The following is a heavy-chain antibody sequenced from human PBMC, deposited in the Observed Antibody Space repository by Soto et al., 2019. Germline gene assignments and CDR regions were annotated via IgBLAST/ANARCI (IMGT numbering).Heavy chain of an antibody. V-gene: IGHV3-48*02. CDR2: ISSSRSTI. Sequence: EVQLVESGGGLVQPGGSLRLSCAASGITFSSYSMNWVRQAPGKGLEWVSYISSSRSTIYYADSVKGRFTISRDNAKNSLYLQMNSLSDEDTAVYYCARGHYYDSSGSISGMDVWGQGTTVTVSS. D-gene: IGHD3-22*01. CDR3: ARGHYYDSSGSISGMDV. CDR1: GITFSSYS. J-gene: IGHJ6*02.